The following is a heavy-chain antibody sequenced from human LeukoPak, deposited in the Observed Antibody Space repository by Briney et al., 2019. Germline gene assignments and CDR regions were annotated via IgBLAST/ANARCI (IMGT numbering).Heavy chain of an antibody. Sequence: GGSLRLSCAASGFDFHNYVIHWVRQAPGKGLEWVAVTSYAVNIKYYADSVKGRFTISRDSSSKTVFLQMNSLRTEDTAVYYCARGRPHGNDYWGQGTLVTVSS. CDR2: TSYAVNIK. J-gene: IGHJ4*02. D-gene: IGHD4-23*01. V-gene: IGHV3-30-3*01. CDR3: ARGRPHGNDY. CDR1: GFDFHNYV.